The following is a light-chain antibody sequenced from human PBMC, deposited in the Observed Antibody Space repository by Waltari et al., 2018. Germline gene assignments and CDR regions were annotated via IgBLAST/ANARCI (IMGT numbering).Light chain of an antibody. CDR3: CSFAESDTWV. CDR1: SSDVGNYDV. CDR2: EAA. V-gene: IGLV2-23*01. Sequence: QSALTQTASVSGSPGQSITISCTGVSSDVGNYDVVSWYQKHPDKPPKLIVYEAAKRPSGVSDRFSGSESGNTASLTISGLQAEDEADYYCCSFAESDTWVFGGGTKVTVL. J-gene: IGLJ3*02.